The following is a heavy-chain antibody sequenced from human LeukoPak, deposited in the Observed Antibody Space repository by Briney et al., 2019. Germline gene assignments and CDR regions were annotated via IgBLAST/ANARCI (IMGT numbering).Heavy chain of an antibody. CDR2: ISGSGGST. V-gene: IGHV3-23*01. CDR1: GFTFSSYA. D-gene: IGHD3-3*01. J-gene: IGHJ4*02. Sequence: GGSPRLSCAASGFTFSSYAMSWVRQAPGKGLEWVSGISGSGGSTYYADSVKGRFTISRDNSKNTLYLQMNSLRAEDTAVYYCAKDRGTIFGVVISSPYWGQGTLVTVSS. CDR3: AKDRGTIFGVVISSPY.